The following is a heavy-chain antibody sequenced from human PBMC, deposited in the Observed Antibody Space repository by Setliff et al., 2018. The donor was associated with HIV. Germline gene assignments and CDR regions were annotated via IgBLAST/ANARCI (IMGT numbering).Heavy chain of an antibody. J-gene: IGHJ4*02. CDR2: VYPPDSET. V-gene: IGHV5-51*01. D-gene: IGHD1-20*01. Sequence: GESLKISCQGFGYSFVSYWIGWVRHRPGKGLEWMAIVYPPDSETVYSPSFQGQVTISVDNSISTTFLQWSSLRASDTAFYFCVRHITNPRWAYFDYWGQGTPVTVSS. CDR3: VRHITNPRWAYFDY. CDR1: GYSFVSYW.